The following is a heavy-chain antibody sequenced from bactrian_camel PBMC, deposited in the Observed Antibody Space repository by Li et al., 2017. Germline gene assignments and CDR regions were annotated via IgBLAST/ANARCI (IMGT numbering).Heavy chain of an antibody. Sequence: HVQLVESGGGSVQAGGSLSLSCAGSGFTLSTYAMYWVRQAPGKGLKWVSSVGNVGNTGGRTYYADSVRGRFTISSDNAKNTVYLQMNSLKLEDTAMYYCAAARTLTDWARSRGYYGQGTQVTVS. J-gene: IGHJ4*01. CDR2: VGNVGNTGGRT. D-gene: IGHD5*01. V-gene: IGHV3S1*01. CDR1: GFTLSTYA.